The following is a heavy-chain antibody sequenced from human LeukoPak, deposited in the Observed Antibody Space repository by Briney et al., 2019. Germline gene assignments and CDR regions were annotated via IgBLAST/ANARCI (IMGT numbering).Heavy chain of an antibody. Sequence: SCKASGGTFSSYGMSWVRQAPGKGLEWVSAISGSGGSAYYADSVKGRFTISRDNSKNTLYLQMNSLRAEDTAVYYCAKDTSGCSDYWGQGTLVTVSS. J-gene: IGHJ4*02. CDR3: AKDTSGCSDY. V-gene: IGHV3-23*01. CDR2: ISGSGGSA. CDR1: GGTFSSYG. D-gene: IGHD6-19*01.